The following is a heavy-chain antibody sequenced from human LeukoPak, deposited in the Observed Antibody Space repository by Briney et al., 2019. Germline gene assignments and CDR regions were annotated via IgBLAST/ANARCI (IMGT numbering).Heavy chain of an antibody. CDR2: LNWNGGRT. D-gene: IGHD3-3*01. CDR1: GFPFDDYG. Sequence: GSLRLSCAASGFPFDDYGMSWIRQAPGKGLEWVSGLNWNGGRTGYADSVKGRFTISRDNAKNSLYLQMNSLRAEDTALYYCARRDFNVAFDIWGQGTMVTVSS. CDR3: ARRDFNVAFDI. V-gene: IGHV3-20*04. J-gene: IGHJ3*02.